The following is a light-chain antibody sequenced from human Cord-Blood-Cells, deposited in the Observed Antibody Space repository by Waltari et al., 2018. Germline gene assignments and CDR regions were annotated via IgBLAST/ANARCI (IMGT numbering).Light chain of an antibody. V-gene: IGLV2-14*01. CDR3: SSYTSSSTPYYV. Sequence: QSALTQPASVSGSPGQSITISCTGTSSDVGGYNYVSWYQQHPGKAPKHMIYEVSNRPSGVSNRFSGSKAGNTASLTISWLQAEDEADYYCSSYTSSSTPYYVFGTGTKVTVL. J-gene: IGLJ1*01. CDR2: EVS. CDR1: SSDVGGYNY.